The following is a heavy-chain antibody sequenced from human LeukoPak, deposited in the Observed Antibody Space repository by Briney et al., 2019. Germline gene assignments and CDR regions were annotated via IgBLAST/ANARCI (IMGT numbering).Heavy chain of an antibody. Sequence: KPSETLSLTCTVSGGYISSGGYYWSWIRQHPGKGLEWIGYIYYSGSTYYNPSLKSRVTISVDTSKNQFSLKLSSVTAADTAVYYCARDLDYYDSSGAFDIWGQGTMVTVSS. J-gene: IGHJ3*02. CDR2: IYYSGST. CDR1: GGYISSGGYY. CDR3: ARDLDYYDSSGAFDI. V-gene: IGHV4-31*03. D-gene: IGHD3-22*01.